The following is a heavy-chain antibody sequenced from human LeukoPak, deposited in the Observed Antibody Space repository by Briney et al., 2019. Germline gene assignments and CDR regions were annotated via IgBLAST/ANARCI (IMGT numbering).Heavy chain of an antibody. D-gene: IGHD6-13*01. Sequence: GGSLRLSCAASGFTFSSYAMSWVRQAPGKGLEWVSAISGSGGSTYYADSVKGRFTISRDNSKNTLYLQMNSLRAEDTAVYYCARDHPIPAAGTLPAFDIWGHGTMVTVSS. V-gene: IGHV3-23*01. CDR3: ARDHPIPAAGTLPAFDI. CDR2: ISGSGGST. CDR1: GFTFSSYA. J-gene: IGHJ3*02.